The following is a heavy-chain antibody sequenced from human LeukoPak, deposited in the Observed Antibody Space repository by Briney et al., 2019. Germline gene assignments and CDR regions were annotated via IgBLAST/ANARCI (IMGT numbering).Heavy chain of an antibody. Sequence: SVKVSCKASGGTFSSYTISWVRQAPGQGLEWMGRIIPILGIANYAQKFQGRVTITADKSTSTASMELSSLRSEDTAVYYCARDGGGGAAHFDYWGQGTLVTVSS. V-gene: IGHV1-69*04. CDR2: IIPILGIA. D-gene: IGHD1-26*01. CDR1: GGTFSSYT. J-gene: IGHJ4*02. CDR3: ARDGGGGAAHFDY.